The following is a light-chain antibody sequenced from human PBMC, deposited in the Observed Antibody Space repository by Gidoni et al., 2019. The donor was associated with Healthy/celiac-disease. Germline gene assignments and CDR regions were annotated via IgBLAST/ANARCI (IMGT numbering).Light chain of an antibody. CDR1: QSVSSY. Sequence: IVLTQSPATLSLSPGERATLSCRARQSVSSYLAWYQQKPGQAPRLLIYDASNRATGIPARFSGSGSGTDFTLTISSLEPEDFAVYYCQQRSNWSWTFGQGTKVEIK. CDR2: DAS. J-gene: IGKJ1*01. CDR3: QQRSNWSWT. V-gene: IGKV3-11*01.